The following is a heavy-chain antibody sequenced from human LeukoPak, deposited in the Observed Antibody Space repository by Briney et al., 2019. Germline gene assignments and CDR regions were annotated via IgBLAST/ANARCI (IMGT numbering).Heavy chain of an antibody. CDR1: GFTFTSYD. J-gene: IGHJ4*02. Sequence: PGASVKVSCKASGFTFTSYDINWVRQATGQGLEWMGWMNPNSGNTGYAQKFQGRVTITRNTSISTAYMELSSLRSEDTAVYYCAREREYSGSYGYWGQGTLVTVSS. CDR2: MNPNSGNT. CDR3: AREREYSGSYGY. D-gene: IGHD1-26*01. V-gene: IGHV1-8*03.